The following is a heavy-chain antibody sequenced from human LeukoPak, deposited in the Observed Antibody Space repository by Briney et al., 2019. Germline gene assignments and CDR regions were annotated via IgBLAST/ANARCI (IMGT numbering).Heavy chain of an antibody. CDR3: ARDSQPYSSGWYMDY. Sequence: GGSLRLSCAASGFTFSSYAMHWVRQAPGKGLEWVAVISYDGSNKYYADSVKGRFTISRDNSKNTLYPQMNSLRAEDTAVYYCARDSQPYSSGWYMDYWGQGTLVTVSS. D-gene: IGHD6-19*01. V-gene: IGHV3-30-3*01. CDR1: GFTFSSYA. J-gene: IGHJ4*02. CDR2: ISYDGSNK.